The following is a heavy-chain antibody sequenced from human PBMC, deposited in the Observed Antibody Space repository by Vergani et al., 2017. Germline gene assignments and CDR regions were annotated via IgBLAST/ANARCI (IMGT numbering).Heavy chain of an antibody. CDR2: INHSGST. J-gene: IGHJ4*02. CDR3: AREDDILATLDY. D-gene: IGHD3-9*01. Sequence: QVQLQQWGAGLLKPSETLSLTCAVYGGSFSGYYWSWIRQPPGKGLEWVGEINHSGSTNYNPSLKSRVTISVDTSKNQFSLKLRSVTAADTAVYYCAREDDILATLDYWGQGTLVTVSS. CDR1: GGSFSGYY. V-gene: IGHV4-34*01.